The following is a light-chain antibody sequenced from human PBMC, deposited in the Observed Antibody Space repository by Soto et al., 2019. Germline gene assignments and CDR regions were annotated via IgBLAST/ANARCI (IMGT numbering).Light chain of an antibody. CDR3: QQYNSYSAT. CDR2: KAS. Sequence: ASVGDRVTITCRASQIISSWLAWYQQKPGKAPKLLIYKASSLESGVPSRFSGSGSGTEFTLTISSLQPDDFATYYCQQYNSYSATFGQGTKVDIK. J-gene: IGKJ1*01. CDR1: QIISSW. V-gene: IGKV1-5*03.